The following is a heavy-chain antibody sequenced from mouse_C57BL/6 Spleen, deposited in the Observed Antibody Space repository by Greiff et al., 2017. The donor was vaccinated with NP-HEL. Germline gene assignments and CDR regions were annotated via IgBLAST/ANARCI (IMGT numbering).Heavy chain of an antibody. CDR3: ARDGSNWYYFDY. V-gene: IGHV1-19*01. CDR2: INPNNGGT. D-gene: IGHD1-1*01. Sequence: EVQLQQSGPALVKPGASVKMSCKASGYTFTDYYMNWVKQSHGKSLEWIGIINPNNGGTSYNQKFKGKATLTVAKSSNTAYMELNSLTSEDSAVYYCARDGSNWYYFDYWGQGTTLTVSS. J-gene: IGHJ2*01. CDR1: GYTFTDYY.